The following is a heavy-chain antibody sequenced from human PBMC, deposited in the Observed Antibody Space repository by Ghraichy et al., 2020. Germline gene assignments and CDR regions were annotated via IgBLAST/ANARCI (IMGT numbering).Heavy chain of an antibody. CDR1: GFTFSSYA. CDR3: ARQGSSGYSFDY. J-gene: IGHJ4*02. Sequence: GGSLRLSCAASGFTFSSYAMHWVRQAPGKGLEWVAVISYDGSNKYYADSMKGRFTISRDNSKNTLYLQMNSLRAEDTAVYYCARQGSSGYSFDYWGQGTLVTVSS. CDR2: ISYDGSNK. D-gene: IGHD5-18*01. V-gene: IGHV3-30-3*01.